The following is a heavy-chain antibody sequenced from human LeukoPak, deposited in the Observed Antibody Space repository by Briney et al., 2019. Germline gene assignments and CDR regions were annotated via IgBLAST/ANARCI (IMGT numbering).Heavy chain of an antibody. CDR1: GYTFNSFS. Sequence: ASVKVSCKASGYTFNSFSIHWVRQAPGQGLEWIGLINPSGGSTTYARNFQGRLTLTRDMSTTTVYMELSSLGSEDTAVYYCARDRGLAARYDYWGQGTLVTVSS. V-gene: IGHV1-46*02. CDR2: INPSGGST. D-gene: IGHD6-6*01. CDR3: ARDRGLAARYDY. J-gene: IGHJ4*02.